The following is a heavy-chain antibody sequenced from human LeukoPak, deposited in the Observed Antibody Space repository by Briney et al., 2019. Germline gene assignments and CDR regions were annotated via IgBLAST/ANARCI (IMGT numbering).Heavy chain of an antibody. Sequence: GGSLRLSCAAPGFTFSSYAMSWVRQAPGKGLEWVSAISGSGGSTYYADSVKGRFTISRDNSKNTLYLQMNSLRAEDTAVYYCAKFSVVVGATTGAFDIWGQGTMVTVSS. D-gene: IGHD1-26*01. CDR3: AKFSVVVGATTGAFDI. J-gene: IGHJ3*02. CDR1: GFTFSSYA. V-gene: IGHV3-23*01. CDR2: ISGSGGST.